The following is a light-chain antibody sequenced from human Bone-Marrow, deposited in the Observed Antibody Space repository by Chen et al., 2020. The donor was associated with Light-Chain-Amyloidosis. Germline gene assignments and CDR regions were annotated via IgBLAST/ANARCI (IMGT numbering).Light chain of an antibody. J-gene: IGLJ3*02. CDR3: QVWDRSSDRPV. CDR2: DDS. V-gene: IGLV3-21*03. CDR1: NIGSTS. Sequence: SYVLTQPSSVSVAPGTTATMACGGNNIGSTSVHWYQQPPGQAPLLVVYDDSDRPSGIPERLSSSNSGNTATLTISRVEAGDEADYYCQVWDRSSDRPVFGGGTKLTVL.